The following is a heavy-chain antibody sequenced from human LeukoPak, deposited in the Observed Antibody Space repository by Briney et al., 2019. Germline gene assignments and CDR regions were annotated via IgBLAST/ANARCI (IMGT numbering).Heavy chain of an antibody. V-gene: IGHV3-30*02. Sequence: GGSLRFSCAASGITLSSYGMHWVRQAPGKGLEWVAFMRYDGSNRYYTDSMKARFTIYRDSSKNTLYLQMSSLRAEDTAVHYCVRVSDWDLDYWGQGTLVTVSS. J-gene: IGHJ4*02. CDR2: MRYDGSNR. CDR3: VRVSDWDLDY. D-gene: IGHD3-9*01. CDR1: GITLSSYG.